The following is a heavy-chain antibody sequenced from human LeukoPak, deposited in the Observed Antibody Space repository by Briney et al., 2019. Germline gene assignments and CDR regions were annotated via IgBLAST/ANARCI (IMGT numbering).Heavy chain of an antibody. CDR2: INHSGST. D-gene: IGHD5-18*01. CDR3: ARRHGYGYGYGPYYYYYGMDV. V-gene: IGHV4-34*01. J-gene: IGHJ6*02. CDR1: GGSFSGYY. Sequence: SETLSLTCAVYGGSFSGYYWSWIRQPPGKGLEWIGEINHSGSTNYNPSLKSRVTISVDTSKNQFSLKLSSVTAADTAVYYCARRHGYGYGYGPYYYYYGMDVWGQGTTVTVSS.